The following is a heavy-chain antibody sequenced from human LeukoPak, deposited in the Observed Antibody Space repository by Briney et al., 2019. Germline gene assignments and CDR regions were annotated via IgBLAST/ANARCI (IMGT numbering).Heavy chain of an antibody. D-gene: IGHD1-26*01. J-gene: IGHJ4*02. CDR2: INHSGST. CDR1: GGSISSGDYY. CDR3: AREAGRGSWRAIIDY. Sequence: SETLSLTCTVSGGSISSGDYYWSWIRQPPGKGLEWIGEINHSGSTNYNPSLKSRVTISVDTSKNQFSLKLSSVTAADTAVYYCAREAGRGSWRAIIDYWGQGTLVTVSS. V-gene: IGHV4-39*07.